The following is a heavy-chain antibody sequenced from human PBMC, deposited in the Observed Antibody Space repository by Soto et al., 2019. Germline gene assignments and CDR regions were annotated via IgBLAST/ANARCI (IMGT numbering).Heavy chain of an antibody. Sequence: GGSLRLSCAASGFTFSSYSMNWVRQAPGKGLEWVSYISSSSSTIYYADSVKGRFTISRDNAKNSLYLQMNSLRSEDTAVYYCAKSTHRNSYGTDYNWFDPWGQGTLVTVSS. D-gene: IGHD5-18*01. V-gene: IGHV3-48*01. CDR3: AKSTHRNSYGTDYNWFDP. CDR2: ISSSSSTI. CDR1: GFTFSSYS. J-gene: IGHJ5*02.